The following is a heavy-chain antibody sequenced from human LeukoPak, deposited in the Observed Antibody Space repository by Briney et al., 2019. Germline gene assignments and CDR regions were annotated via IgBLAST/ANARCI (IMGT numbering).Heavy chain of an antibody. J-gene: IGHJ4*02. V-gene: IGHV3-30-3*02. CDR1: GFTFSSYA. CDR3: AKLYCSSTSCSN. CDR2: ISYDGSNK. Sequence: GGSLRLSCAASGFTFSSYAMHWVRQAPGKGLEWVAVISYDGSNKYYADSVKGRFTISRDNSKNTPYLQMNSLRAEDTAVYYCAKLYCSSTSCSNWGQGTLVTVSS. D-gene: IGHD2-2*01.